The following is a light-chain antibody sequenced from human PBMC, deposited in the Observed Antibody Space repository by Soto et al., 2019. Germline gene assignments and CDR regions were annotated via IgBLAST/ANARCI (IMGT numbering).Light chain of an antibody. J-gene: IGKJ4*01. V-gene: IGKV3-15*01. CDR3: QQYKNWPPLT. CDR2: GAS. CDR1: QSVSSN. Sequence: EKALTQSPVTLSLSPGERATLSCRASQSVSSNLAWYQQRPGQAPRLLIYGASTRASGVPDRFSGSGSGTEFTLTISSLQSEDFAVYYCQQYKNWPPLTFGGGTKVDIK.